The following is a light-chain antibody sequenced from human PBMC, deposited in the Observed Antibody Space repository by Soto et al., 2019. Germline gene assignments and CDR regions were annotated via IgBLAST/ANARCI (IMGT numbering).Light chain of an antibody. V-gene: IGLV3-21*04. Sequence: SYELSQPPSVSVAPGETAKITCGGDNIGTKGVRWYQQRPGQAPLLVMYFDSERPSGIPERLSGSNSENTATLIISRVEAGDEADFYCQVWDRRSGHLVFGGGTKVTVL. CDR2: FDS. CDR3: QVWDRRSGHLV. J-gene: IGLJ2*01. CDR1: NIGTKG.